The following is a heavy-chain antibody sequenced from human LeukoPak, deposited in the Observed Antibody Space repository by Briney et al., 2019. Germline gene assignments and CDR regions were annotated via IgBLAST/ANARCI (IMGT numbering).Heavy chain of an antibody. CDR1: GLTVSNYY. D-gene: IGHD3-22*01. V-gene: IGHV3-66*01. CDR2: IYTAGST. Sequence: GGSLRLSCAASGLTVSNYYMSWVRQAPGRGLEWVSVIYTAGSTYYADSVKGRFTISRDNRKNTLYLQMNSLRAEDTAVYYCARANYYDSSANSYYYYAMDVWGQGTTVSVSS. J-gene: IGHJ6*02. CDR3: ARANYYDSSANSYYYYAMDV.